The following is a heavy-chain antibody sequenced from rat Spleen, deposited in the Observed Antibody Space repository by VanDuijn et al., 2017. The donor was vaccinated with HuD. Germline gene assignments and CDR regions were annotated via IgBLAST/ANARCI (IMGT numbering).Heavy chain of an antibody. Sequence: EVQLVESGGGLVQPGRSLKLSCAASGFTFSSYDMAWVRQAPTKGLDWVASINPGGYNTYYRDSVRGRFTVSRDNAKSTLYLQMNSLRSEDTATYYCTRGGFREFDYWGQGVMVTVSS. CDR1: GFTFSSYD. CDR2: INPGGYNT. D-gene: IGHD4-4*01. J-gene: IGHJ2*01. V-gene: IGHV5S23*01. CDR3: TRGGFREFDY.